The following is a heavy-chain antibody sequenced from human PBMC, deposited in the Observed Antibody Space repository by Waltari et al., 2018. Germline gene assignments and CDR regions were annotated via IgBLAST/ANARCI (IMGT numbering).Heavy chain of an antibody. CDR1: GFTFDDYA. Sequence: EVQLVESGGGLVQPGRSLRLSCAASGFTFDDYAMHWVRQAPGKGLEWVSGISWNSGSIVYADSVKGRVTISRDNAKNSLYLQMNRLRAEDMALYYCAKGDTAMVGTPYYFDYWGQGTLVTVSS. V-gene: IGHV3-9*03. J-gene: IGHJ4*02. D-gene: IGHD5-18*01. CDR2: ISWNSGSI. CDR3: AKGDTAMVGTPYYFDY.